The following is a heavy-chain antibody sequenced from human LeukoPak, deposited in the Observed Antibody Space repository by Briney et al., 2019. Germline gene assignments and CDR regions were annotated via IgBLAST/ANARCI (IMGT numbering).Heavy chain of an antibody. J-gene: IGHJ4*02. CDR2: ISSSSSYI. CDR1: GFTFSSYA. V-gene: IGHV3-21*06. D-gene: IGHD4-23*01. CDR3: ARDLCYGGNC. Sequence: GGSLRLSCAASGFTFSSYAMSWVRQAPGKGLEWVSSISSSSSYIYYADSVKGRFTISRDNAKNSLYLQMNSLRAEDTAVYYCARDLCYGGNCWGQGTLVTVSS.